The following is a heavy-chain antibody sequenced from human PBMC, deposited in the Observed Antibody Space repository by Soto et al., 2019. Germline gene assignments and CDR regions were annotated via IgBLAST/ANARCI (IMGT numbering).Heavy chain of an antibody. Sequence: GASVKVSCKASGYTFTSYGISWVRQAPGQGLEWMGWISAYNGNTNYAQKLQGSVTMTTDTSTSTAYMELRSLRSDDTAVYYCARDWAVYDFWSGYPPPYYYYYGMDVWGQGTTVTVSS. CDR1: GYTFTSYG. CDR3: ARDWAVYDFWSGYPPPYYYYYGMDV. D-gene: IGHD3-3*01. J-gene: IGHJ6*02. CDR2: ISAYNGNT. V-gene: IGHV1-18*01.